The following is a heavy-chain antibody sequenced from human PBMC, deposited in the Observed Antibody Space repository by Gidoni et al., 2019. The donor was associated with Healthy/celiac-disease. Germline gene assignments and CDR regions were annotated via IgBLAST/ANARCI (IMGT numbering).Heavy chain of an antibody. D-gene: IGHD6-6*01. V-gene: IGHV1-69*01. J-gene: IGHJ4*02. CDR2: IIPIFGTA. CDR1: AGTFSSYA. CDR3: ARQSPRGRYSSSADFDY. Sequence: QVQLVQSGAEVKKPGSSVKVSCKASAGTFSSYAISWVRPAPGQGLEWMGGIIPIFGTASDAQKFQGKVTITADESTSTAYMELSSLRSEDTAVYYCARQSPRGRYSSSADFDYWGQGTLVTVSS.